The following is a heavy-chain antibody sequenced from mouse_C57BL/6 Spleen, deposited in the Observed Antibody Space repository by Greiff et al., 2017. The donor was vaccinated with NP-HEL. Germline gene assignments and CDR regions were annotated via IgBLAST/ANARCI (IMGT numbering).Heavy chain of an antibody. D-gene: IGHD2-3*01. V-gene: IGHV1-22*01. CDR3: ALDVYSFFDY. CDR2: INPNNGGT. J-gene: IGHJ2*01. Sequence: EVQLQQSGPELVKPGASVKMSCKASGYTFTDYNMHWVKQSHGKSLEWIGYINPNNGGTSYNQKFKGKATLTVNKSSSTAYMELRSLTSEDSAVYYCALDVYSFFDYWGQGTTLTVSS. CDR1: GYTFTDYN.